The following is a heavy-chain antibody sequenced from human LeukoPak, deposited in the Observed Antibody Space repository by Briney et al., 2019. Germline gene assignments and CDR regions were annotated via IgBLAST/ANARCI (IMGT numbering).Heavy chain of an antibody. D-gene: IGHD6-13*01. CDR3: ARDPSQQPGAFYYFDY. V-gene: IGHV4-59*01. CDR2: IYYSGST. Sequence: PSETLSLTCAVYGESFSAYFWSWIRQPPGKGLEWIGYIYYSGSTNYNPSLKSRVTISVDTSKNQFSLKLSSVTAADTAVYYCARDPSQQPGAFYYFDYWGQGTLVTVSS. J-gene: IGHJ4*02. CDR1: GESFSAYF.